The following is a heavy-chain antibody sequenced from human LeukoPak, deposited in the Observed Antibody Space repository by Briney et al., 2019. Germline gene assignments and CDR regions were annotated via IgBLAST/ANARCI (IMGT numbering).Heavy chain of an antibody. CDR1: GLTFSGYD. V-gene: IGHV3-30*03. CDR3: ARRVPPYYYGMDV. CDR2: MSYGGQNE. D-gene: IGHD3-3*01. J-gene: IGHJ6*02. Sequence: QSGGSLRLSCAASGLTFSGYDMHWVRQAPGKGPEWVAVMSYGGQNERYADSVKGRFTVSRDNPKNTVYLEMNSLRAEDTAVYYCARRVPPYYYGMDVWGQGTTVTVSS.